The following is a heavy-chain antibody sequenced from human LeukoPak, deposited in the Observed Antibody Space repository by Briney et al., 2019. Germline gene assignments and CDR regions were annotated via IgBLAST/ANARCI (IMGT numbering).Heavy chain of an antibody. J-gene: IGHJ4*02. Sequence: PGGSLRLSCAASGFTFDDYAMHWVRQAPGKGLEWVSAISGSGGSSYYADSVKGRFTISRDNSKNTLYLQMNSLRAEDTAVYYCAKDRKGGYYDSSGLDYWGQGTLVTVSS. V-gene: IGHV3-23*01. CDR3: AKDRKGGYYDSSGLDY. D-gene: IGHD3-22*01. CDR2: ISGSGGSS. CDR1: GFTFDDYA.